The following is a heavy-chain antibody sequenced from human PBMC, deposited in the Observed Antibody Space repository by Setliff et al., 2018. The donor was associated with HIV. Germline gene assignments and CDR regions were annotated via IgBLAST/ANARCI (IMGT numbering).Heavy chain of an antibody. V-gene: IGHV3-30*02. Sequence: QPGGSLRLSCAASGFSTSALHWVRQAPGKGLEWVAFIRYDGSNKYYSESVKGRFTISRDNSKSAVDLQMNSLTSEDAAIYYCAKFKYAINSTYYFDSWGRGTLVTVSS. J-gene: IGHJ4*02. D-gene: IGHD2-2*01. CDR2: IRYDGSNK. CDR3: AKFKYAINSTYYFDS. CDR1: GFSTSA.